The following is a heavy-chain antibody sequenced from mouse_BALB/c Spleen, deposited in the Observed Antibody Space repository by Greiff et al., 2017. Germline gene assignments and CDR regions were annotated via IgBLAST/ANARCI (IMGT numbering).Heavy chain of an antibody. CDR1: GFTFSSYT. J-gene: IGHJ2*01. V-gene: IGHV5-6-4*01. CDR3: TREGTTVVADY. Sequence: DVKLVESGGGLVKPGGSLKLSCAASGFTFSSYTMSWVRQTPEKRLEWVATISSGGSYTYYPDSVKGRFTISRDNAKNTLYLQMSSLKSEDTAMYYCTREGTTVVADYWGQGTTLTVSS. CDR2: ISSGGSYT. D-gene: IGHD1-1*01.